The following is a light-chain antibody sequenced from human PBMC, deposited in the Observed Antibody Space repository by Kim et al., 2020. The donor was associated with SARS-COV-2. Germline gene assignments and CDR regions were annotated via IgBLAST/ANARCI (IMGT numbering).Light chain of an antibody. CDR3: QAWDSSIHVV. Sequence: VSPGQTANITSSGDKLGDKSASWYQQEPGQSPVLVIYQDRKRPSGIPERFSGSNSGNTATLTNSGTQAMDEADYYCQAWDSSIHVVIGGGTQLTVL. V-gene: IGLV3-1*01. CDR2: QDR. CDR1: KLGDKS. J-gene: IGLJ2*01.